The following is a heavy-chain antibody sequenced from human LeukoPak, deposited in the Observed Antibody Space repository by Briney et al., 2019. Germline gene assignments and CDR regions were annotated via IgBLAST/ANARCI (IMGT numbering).Heavy chain of an antibody. CDR1: GYTFTGYY. Sequence: ASVKVSCKASGYTFTGYYMHWVRQVPGQGLEWMGWIDPKSGDTNYAQNFQGRVTLTRDTSISTAYMELSRLRSDDTAVYYCARDGGTSDYYYYYYMDVWGKGTTVTVSS. CDR3: ARDGGTSDYYYYYYMDV. J-gene: IGHJ6*03. D-gene: IGHD6-25*01. V-gene: IGHV1-2*02. CDR2: IDPKSGDT.